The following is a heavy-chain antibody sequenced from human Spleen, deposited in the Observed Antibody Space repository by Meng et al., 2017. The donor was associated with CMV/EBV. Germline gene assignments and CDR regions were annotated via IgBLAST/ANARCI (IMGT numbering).Heavy chain of an antibody. CDR2: TSYDGTKK. Sequence: GGSLRLSCAASGFTFSSYAMHWVRQAPGKGLEWVAVTSYDGTKKYYSDSVKGRFTISRDNAKNSLYLQMNSLRAEDTAVYYCARDQYLRHIVVVVAAIEDGMDVWGQGTTVTVSS. CDR3: ARDQYLRHIVVVVAAIEDGMDV. V-gene: IGHV3-30*04. J-gene: IGHJ6*02. CDR1: GFTFSSYA. D-gene: IGHD2-15*01.